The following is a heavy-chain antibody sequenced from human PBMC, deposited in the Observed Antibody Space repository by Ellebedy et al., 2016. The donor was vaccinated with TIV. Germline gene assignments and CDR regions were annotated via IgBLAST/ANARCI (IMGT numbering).Heavy chain of an antibody. Sequence: PGGSLRLSCVGSGFSFSSYWMHWVRQVPGKGLVWVSRLNTDGTRTTYADSVRGRFTISRDNARNTLFLQMSSLRAEDTAVYYCVRSGFGVNDYWGQGTLVTVSS. D-gene: IGHD3-10*01. J-gene: IGHJ4*02. CDR3: VRSGFGVNDY. V-gene: IGHV3-74*03. CDR2: LNTDGTRT. CDR1: GFSFSSYW.